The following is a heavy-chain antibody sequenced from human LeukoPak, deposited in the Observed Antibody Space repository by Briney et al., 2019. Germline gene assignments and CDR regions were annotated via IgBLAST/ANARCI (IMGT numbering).Heavy chain of an antibody. D-gene: IGHD3-10*01. CDR1: GASISSYY. CDR2: LYISGST. J-gene: IGHJ4*02. V-gene: IGHV4-4*07. Sequence: SETLSLTCTVSGASISSYYYTWIRQTAGRGLEWIGRLYISGSTDYNPSLKSRVTISVDTSKNQFSLKLSSVTAADTAVYFCARDLSGSLYFDYWGQGVLVTVSS. CDR3: ARDLSGSLYFDY.